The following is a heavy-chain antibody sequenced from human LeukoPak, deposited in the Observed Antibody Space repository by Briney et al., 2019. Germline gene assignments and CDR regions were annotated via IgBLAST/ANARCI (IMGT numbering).Heavy chain of an antibody. D-gene: IGHD2-2*01. CDR1: GFTFSNYS. Sequence: GGSLRLSCAASGFTFSNYSLTWVRQAPGKGLEWVSGLSGNGGSTSYADSVKGRFTISRDNSKNTLYLQMNSLRAEDTAVYYCAKDRSSSTSCSNYWGQGTLVTVSS. CDR2: LSGNGGST. J-gene: IGHJ4*02. V-gene: IGHV3-23*01. CDR3: AKDRSSSTSCSNY.